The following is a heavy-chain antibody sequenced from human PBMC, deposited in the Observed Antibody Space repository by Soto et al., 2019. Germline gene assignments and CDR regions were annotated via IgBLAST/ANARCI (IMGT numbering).Heavy chain of an antibody. V-gene: IGHV1-69*12. CDR2: IIPIFGTA. J-gene: IGHJ6*02. D-gene: IGHD2-8*02. Sequence: QVQLVQSGAEVKKPASSVKVSCKASGGTFSSYAISWVRQAPGQGLEWMGGIIPIFGTADYAQKFQGRVTITAHDTTCXAYMELSSLRSEDTAVYYCATHWTGVPRYYYGMDVWGQGTTVTVSS. CDR3: ATHWTGVPRYYYGMDV. CDR1: GGTFSSYA.